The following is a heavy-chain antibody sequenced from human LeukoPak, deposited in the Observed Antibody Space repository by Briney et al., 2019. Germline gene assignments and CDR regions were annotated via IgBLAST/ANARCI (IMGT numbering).Heavy chain of an antibody. CDR1: GFTFSSYW. V-gene: IGHV3-7*01. D-gene: IGHD2-15*01. J-gene: IGHJ4*02. Sequence: GGSLRLSCAASGFTFSSYWMSWVRQAPGKGLEWVANIKQDGSEKYYVDSVKGRFTISRDNAKNSLYLQMNSLRAEDTAVYYCARYQIGVYCRGGSAQNKDNGGQEPRVTVSS. CDR2: IKQDGSEK. CDR3: ARYQIGVYCRGGSAQNKDN.